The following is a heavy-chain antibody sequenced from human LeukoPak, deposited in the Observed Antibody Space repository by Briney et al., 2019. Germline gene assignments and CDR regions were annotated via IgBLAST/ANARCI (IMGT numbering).Heavy chain of an antibody. CDR1: GFTVSSNY. J-gene: IGHJ6*02. Sequence: TGGSLRLSCAASGFTVSSNYMSWVRQAQGKGLEWLSVIYSGGSTHYADSVKCRFTISRDDSKNTLYLLMNSLRAEDTAVYYCARDQSGYSSSPNYYGMDVWGQGTTVTVSS. D-gene: IGHD6-13*01. CDR2: IYSGGST. V-gene: IGHV3-53*01. CDR3: ARDQSGYSSSPNYYGMDV.